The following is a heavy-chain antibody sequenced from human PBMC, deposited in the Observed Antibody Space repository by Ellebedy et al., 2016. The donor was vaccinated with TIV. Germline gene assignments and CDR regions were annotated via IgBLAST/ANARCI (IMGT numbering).Heavy chain of an antibody. V-gene: IGHV3-23*01. CDR3: VKGRSGLQYYGIDV. D-gene: IGHD3-10*01. Sequence: GGSLRLXXAASGFIFTACSMAWVRQAPGKGLEWVSSISPNGGDTYYADSVKGRLTISRDNSKNTLYLQMNSLRAEDTALYYCVKGRSGLQYYGIDVWGQGTTVTVSS. CDR2: ISPNGGDT. J-gene: IGHJ6*02. CDR1: GFIFTACS.